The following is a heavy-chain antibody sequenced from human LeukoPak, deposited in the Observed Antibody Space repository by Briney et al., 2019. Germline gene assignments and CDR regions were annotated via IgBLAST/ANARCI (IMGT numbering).Heavy chain of an antibody. J-gene: IGHJ3*02. CDR2: IYYSGST. V-gene: IGHV4-59*01. CDR1: GGSISSYY. CDR3: ARYDSSSCPDAFDI. D-gene: IGHD6-13*01. Sequence: SETLSLTCTVSGGSISSYYWSWIRQPPGKGLEWIGHIYYSGSTSYNPSLGSRVTISVDTSRNQFSLKLTSVTAADTAVYYCARYDSSSCPDAFDIWGQGTMVTVSS.